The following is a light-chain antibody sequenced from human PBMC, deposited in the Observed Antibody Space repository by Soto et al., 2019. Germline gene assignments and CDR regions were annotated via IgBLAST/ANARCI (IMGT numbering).Light chain of an antibody. CDR3: QQRSSWPWT. CDR1: QSVRSS. Sequence: EILLTQSPATLSLSPEERATLSCRASQSVRSSLAWYQQKPGQAPRLLIYDASTRATGIPGRFSGSGSGTDFTLTISNLEPEDFAVYYCQQRSSWPWTFGQGAKVEIK. J-gene: IGKJ1*01. CDR2: DAS. V-gene: IGKV3-11*01.